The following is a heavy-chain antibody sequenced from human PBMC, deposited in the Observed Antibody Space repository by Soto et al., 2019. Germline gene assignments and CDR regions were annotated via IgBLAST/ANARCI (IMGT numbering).Heavy chain of an antibody. D-gene: IGHD2-15*01. V-gene: IGHV1-69*01. CDR3: AREHVGEAACDGFEF. CDR1: GGTFSSYA. J-gene: IGHJ3*01. Sequence: QVQLVQSGAEVKKPGSSVKVSCKASGGTFSSYAISWVRQAPGQGLEWMGGIIPIFGTANYAQKFQGRVTVTADEATSTAYMELSSLRSEDTAVYYCAREHVGEAACDGFEFWGQGTMVTVS. CDR2: IIPIFGTA.